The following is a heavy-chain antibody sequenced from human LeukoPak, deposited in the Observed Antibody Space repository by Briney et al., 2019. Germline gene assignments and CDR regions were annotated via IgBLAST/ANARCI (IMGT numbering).Heavy chain of an antibody. J-gene: IGHJ4*02. D-gene: IGHD1-26*01. Sequence: GASVKVSCKASGYTFTSNYIHWVRQAPGQGLEWMGMIYPRDGSTSYAQKFQGRVTVTRDTSTSTVHMELSGLRSEDTAVYYCARDRWELPYYFDYWGQGTLVTVSS. CDR2: IYPRDGST. CDR1: GYTFTSNY. CDR3: ARDRWELPYYFDY. V-gene: IGHV1-46*01.